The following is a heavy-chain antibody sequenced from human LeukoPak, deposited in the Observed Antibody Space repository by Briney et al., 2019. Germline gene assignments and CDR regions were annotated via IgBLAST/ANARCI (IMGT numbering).Heavy chain of an antibody. D-gene: IGHD6-19*01. V-gene: IGHV4-4*07. CDR3: ARVTGSGWSDAFDI. Sequence: SETLSLTCTVSGGSISSYYWRWIRQPAGKGLEWIGRIYTNWSTNYNPSPKSRVTMSVDTSKNQFSLKLSSVTAADTAVYYCARVTGSGWSDAFDIWGQGTMVTVSS. CDR1: GGSISSYY. J-gene: IGHJ3*02. CDR2: IYTNWST.